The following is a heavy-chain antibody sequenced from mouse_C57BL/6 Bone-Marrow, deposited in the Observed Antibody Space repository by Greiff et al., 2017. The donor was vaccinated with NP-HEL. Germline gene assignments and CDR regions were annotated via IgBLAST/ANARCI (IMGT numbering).Heavy chain of an antibody. CDR2: IDPENGDT. J-gene: IGHJ3*01. V-gene: IGHV14-4*01. CDR3: TFYDYGEGPFTY. D-gene: IGHD2-4*01. CDR1: GFNIKDDY. Sequence: VQLQQSGAELVRPGASVKLSCTASGFNIKDDYMHWVKQRPEQGLAWIGWIDPENGDTEYASKFQGKATITADTSSNTAYLQLSSLTSEDTAVYYCTFYDYGEGPFTYWGQGTLVTVSA.